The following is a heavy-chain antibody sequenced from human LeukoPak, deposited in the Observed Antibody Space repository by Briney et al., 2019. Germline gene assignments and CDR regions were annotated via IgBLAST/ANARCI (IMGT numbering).Heavy chain of an antibody. V-gene: IGHV3-23*01. Sequence: PGGSLRLSCAASGFTFSSYAMSWARQAPGKGLEWVSAISGSGGSTYYADSVKGRFTISRDNSKNTLYLQMNSLRAEDTAVYYCAKVPNRGYYFDYWGQGTLVTVSS. CDR3: AKVPNRGYYFDY. CDR2: ISGSGGST. CDR1: GFTFSSYA. J-gene: IGHJ4*02. D-gene: IGHD1-14*01.